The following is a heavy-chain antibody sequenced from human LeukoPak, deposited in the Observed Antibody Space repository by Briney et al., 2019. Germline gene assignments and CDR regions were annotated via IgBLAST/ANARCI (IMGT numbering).Heavy chain of an antibody. J-gene: IGHJ2*01. D-gene: IGHD2/OR15-2a*01. CDR2: VSGSGGTI. Sequence: PGGSLRLSCAPSGFTLSGYSLNWVRQAPGKGLEWLSYVSGSGGTIYYADSVMGRLTISRDNAKNSLYLQMNSVTAEDTAVYYFARDRLRNWYLEHWGRGTLVTVSS. V-gene: IGHV3-48*01. CDR1: GFTLSGYS. CDR3: ARDRLRNWYLEH.